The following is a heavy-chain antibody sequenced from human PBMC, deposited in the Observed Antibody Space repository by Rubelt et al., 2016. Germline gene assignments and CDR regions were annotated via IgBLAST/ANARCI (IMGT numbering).Heavy chain of an antibody. CDR2: ISYDGNNK. V-gene: IGHV3-30*04. Sequence: QVQLVESRGGVVQPGRSLRLSCVGSGFTFSTYAMHWVRQAPGRGLEWVAVISYDGNNKYYADSVKGRFTISRDNSKNTLLLQMNSLRAEDTAVYYCVRGNSGSYFSYPYDYWGQGTLVTASS. CDR3: VRGNSGSYFSYPYDY. CDR1: GFTFSTYA. J-gene: IGHJ4*02. D-gene: IGHD1-26*01.